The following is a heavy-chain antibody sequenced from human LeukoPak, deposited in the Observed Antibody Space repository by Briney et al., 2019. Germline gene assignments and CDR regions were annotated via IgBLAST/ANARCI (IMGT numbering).Heavy chain of an antibody. CDR2: TYYRSKWSN. CDR3: ARGLYDSSWYYLDY. Sequence: SQTLSLIYAISGDSVSSNSAAWNWIRQSPSRGLEWLGRTYYRSKWSNNYAVSMKSRITINPDTSKNQFYLQLNSVTPEDTAVYYCARGLYDSSWYYLDYWGQGTLVTVSS. V-gene: IGHV6-1*01. CDR1: GDSVSSNSAA. J-gene: IGHJ4*02. D-gene: IGHD6-13*01.